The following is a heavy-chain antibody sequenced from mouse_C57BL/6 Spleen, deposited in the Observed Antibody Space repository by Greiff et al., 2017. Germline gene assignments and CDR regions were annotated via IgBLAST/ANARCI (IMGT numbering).Heavy chain of an antibody. CDR3: ARDGSSFDY. CDR2: INPYNGGT. Sequence: VQLQQSGPVLVKPGASVKMSCKASGYTFTDYYMNWVKQSHAKSLAWIGVINPYNGGTSYNQKFKGKATLTVDKSSSTAYMELNSLTSEDSAVYYCARDGSSFDYWGQGTTLTVSS. D-gene: IGHD1-1*01. V-gene: IGHV1-19*01. CDR1: GYTFTDYY. J-gene: IGHJ2*01.